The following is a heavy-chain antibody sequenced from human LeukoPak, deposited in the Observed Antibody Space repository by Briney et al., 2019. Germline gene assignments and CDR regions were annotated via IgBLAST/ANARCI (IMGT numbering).Heavy chain of an antibody. Sequence: GASVKVSCKASGGTFSSYAIRWVRQATGQGLEWMGWMNPNSGNTGYAQKFQGRVTMTRNTSISTAYMELSSLRSEDTAVYYCARGRDGYNWGIDYWGQGTLVTVSS. CDR2: MNPNSGNT. CDR3: ARGRDGYNWGIDY. V-gene: IGHV1-8*02. D-gene: IGHD5-24*01. J-gene: IGHJ4*02. CDR1: GGTFSSYA.